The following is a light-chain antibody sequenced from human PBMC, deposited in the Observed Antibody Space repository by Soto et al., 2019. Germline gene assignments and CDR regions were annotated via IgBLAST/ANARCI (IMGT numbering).Light chain of an antibody. V-gene: IGKV1-5*03. Sequence: DTQMTQSPSTLSASVGDRVTITCRASQSISGWLAWYQQKPGKAPKLLIQEASSLESGVPSRFSGRGSGTQFTLIISSLQPDGSATYYCQQHNTYSLTFGGGTKVEIK. CDR3: QQHNTYSLT. CDR1: QSISGW. J-gene: IGKJ4*01. CDR2: EAS.